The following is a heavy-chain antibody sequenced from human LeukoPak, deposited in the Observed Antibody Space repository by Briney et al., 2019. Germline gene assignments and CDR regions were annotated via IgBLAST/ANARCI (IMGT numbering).Heavy chain of an antibody. CDR3: ARDPVVPAAMCPDY. J-gene: IGHJ4*02. V-gene: IGHV3-30-3*01. CDR2: ISYDGSNK. Sequence: GRSLRLSCAASGFTYSSYAMHWVRQAPGKVLEWVAVISYDGSNKYYADSVKGRFTISRDNSKNTLYLQMNSLRAEDTAVYYCARDPVVPAAMCPDYWGQGTLVTVSS. D-gene: IGHD2-2*01. CDR1: GFTYSSYA.